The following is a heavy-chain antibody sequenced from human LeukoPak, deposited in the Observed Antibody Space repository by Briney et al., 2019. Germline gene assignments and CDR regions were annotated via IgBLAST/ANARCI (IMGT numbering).Heavy chain of an antibody. CDR2: ISGSGGST. J-gene: IGHJ4*02. Sequence: PGGSLRLSCAAAGFTFSSYAMSWVRQAPGKGLEWVSAISGSGGSTYYADSVKGRFTISRDNSKNTLYLQMNSLRAEDTAVYYCANIVGATSPYFDYWGQGTLVTVSS. D-gene: IGHD1-26*01. CDR3: ANIVGATSPYFDY. V-gene: IGHV3-23*01. CDR1: GFTFSSYA.